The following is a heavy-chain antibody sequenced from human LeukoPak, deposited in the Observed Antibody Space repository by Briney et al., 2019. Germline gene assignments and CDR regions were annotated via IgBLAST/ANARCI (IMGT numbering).Heavy chain of an antibody. Sequence: GGSLRLSCAASGFTVSSNYMNWVRQAPGKGLEWVSSISDSGASTYYADSVKGRFTISRDSSKNTLYLQMNSLRAEDTAVYYCAKCSPGTIYYFDYWGQGTLVTVSS. CDR2: ISDSGAST. V-gene: IGHV3-23*01. J-gene: IGHJ4*02. D-gene: IGHD1-1*01. CDR3: AKCSPGTIYYFDY. CDR1: GFTVSSNY.